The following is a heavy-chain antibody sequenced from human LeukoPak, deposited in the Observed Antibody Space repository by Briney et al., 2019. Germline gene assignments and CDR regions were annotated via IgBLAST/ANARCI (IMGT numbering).Heavy chain of an antibody. CDR1: GFTFSSYW. CDR3: ASLVDSAMVDY. D-gene: IGHD5-18*01. Sequence: GGSLRLSCAASGFTFSSYWMHWVRQAPGKGLVWVSRINSDGSSTSYADSVKGRFAISRDNAKNTLYLQMNSLRAEDTAVYYCASLVDSAMVDYWGKGTLVTVPS. J-gene: IGHJ4*02. CDR2: INSDGSST. V-gene: IGHV3-74*01.